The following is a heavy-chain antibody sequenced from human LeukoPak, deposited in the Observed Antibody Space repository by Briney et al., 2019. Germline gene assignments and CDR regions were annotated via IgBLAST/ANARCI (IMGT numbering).Heavy chain of an antibody. V-gene: IGHV3-53*01. CDR3: ARGRAYCGGDCYSPVYYFGY. Sequence: GGSLRLSCAASGFTVSSNYMSWVRQAPGKGLEWVSVIYSGGSTYYANSVKGRFTISRDNSKNTLYLQMNSLRAEDTAVYYCARGRAYCGGDCYSPVYYFGYWGQGTLVTVSS. CDR2: IYSGGST. D-gene: IGHD2-21*02. J-gene: IGHJ4*02. CDR1: GFTVSSNY.